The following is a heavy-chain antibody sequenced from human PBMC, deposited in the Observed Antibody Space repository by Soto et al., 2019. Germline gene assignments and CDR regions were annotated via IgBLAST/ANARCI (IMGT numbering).Heavy chain of an antibody. Sequence: SVKVSCKASGGTFSNYAISWVRQAPGQGLEWMGGIIPIFGATNYAQKFQGRVKITADESTSTAYMELSSLRSEDTAVFYCAGGIYDSSGYFGNWGQGTLVTVSS. CDR3: AGGIYDSSGYFGN. J-gene: IGHJ4*02. D-gene: IGHD3-22*01. V-gene: IGHV1-69*13. CDR2: IIPIFGAT. CDR1: GGTFSNYA.